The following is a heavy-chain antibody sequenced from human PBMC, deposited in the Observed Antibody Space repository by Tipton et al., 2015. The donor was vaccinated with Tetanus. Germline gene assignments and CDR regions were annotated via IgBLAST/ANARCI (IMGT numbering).Heavy chain of an antibody. J-gene: IGHJ5*02. D-gene: IGHD2/OR15-2a*01. CDR2: IYFKGDT. V-gene: IGHV4-39*02. Sequence: TLSLTCTVSGGSISDKKYYWGWIRQPPGKGLEWIASIYFKGDTYYNPSLKSRVTIGVDTSQNPFSLRLTSVTAADTAVYYCARHLYGYWFDPWGQGALVTVSS. CDR1: GGSISDKKYY. CDR3: ARHLYGYWFDP.